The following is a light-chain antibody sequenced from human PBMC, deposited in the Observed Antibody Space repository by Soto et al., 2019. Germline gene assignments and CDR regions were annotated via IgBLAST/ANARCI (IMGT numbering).Light chain of an antibody. CDR3: AAWDDSLNGPV. Sequence: QSVLTQPPSASGTPGQTVPISCSGSPSNIGLNDVHWYRQLSGTAPQILIYDTNQQATGVPDRFSGSRSGTSASLAIHGLQSEDEADYHCAAWDDSLNGPVFGGGTKVTVL. CDR1: PSNIGLND. CDR2: DTN. J-gene: IGLJ2*01. V-gene: IGLV1-44*01.